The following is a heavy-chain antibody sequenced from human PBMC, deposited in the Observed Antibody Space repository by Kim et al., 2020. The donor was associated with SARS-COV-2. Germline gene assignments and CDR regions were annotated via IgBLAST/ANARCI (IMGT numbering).Heavy chain of an antibody. Sequence: GGSLRLSCAASGFIFSNYGMHWVRQTPGKGLEWVAVIWYDGSNKHYADSVKGRFTISRDNSKNTLYLQMNSLGVEDTAVYYCTRARTGYDYYMDVWGKGT. CDR3: TRARTGYDYYMDV. D-gene: IGHD2-8*02. V-gene: IGHV3-33*01. J-gene: IGHJ6*03. CDR1: GFIFSNYG. CDR2: IWYDGSNK.